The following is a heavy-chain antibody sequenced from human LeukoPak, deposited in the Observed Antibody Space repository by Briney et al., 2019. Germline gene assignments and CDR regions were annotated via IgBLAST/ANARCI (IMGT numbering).Heavy chain of an antibody. V-gene: IGHV5-51*01. J-gene: IGHJ6*02. CDR2: IYPGDSDT. CDR1: GYSFTSYW. Sequence: GESLKISCKGSGYSFTSYWIGWVRQMPGKGLEWMGIIYPGDSDTRYSPSFQGQVTISADKSISTAYLQWSSLKASDTAMYYRARQGYYYGSGSYYYYYYGMDVWGQGTTVTVSS. CDR3: ARQGYYYGSGSYYYYYYGMDV. D-gene: IGHD3-10*01.